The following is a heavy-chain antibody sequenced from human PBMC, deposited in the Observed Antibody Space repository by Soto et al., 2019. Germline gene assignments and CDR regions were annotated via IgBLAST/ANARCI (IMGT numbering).Heavy chain of an antibody. D-gene: IGHD3-3*01. J-gene: IGHJ6*02. CDR2: IIPIFGTA. CDR1: GGTFSSYA. CDR3: AGVYDFWSGYPDYYYYGMDV. Sequence: SVKVSCKASGGTFSSYAISWVRQAPGQGLEWMGGIIPIFGTANYAQKFQGRVTITADESTSTAYMELSSLRSEDTAVYYCAGVYDFWSGYPDYYYYGMDVWGQGTTVTVSS. V-gene: IGHV1-69*13.